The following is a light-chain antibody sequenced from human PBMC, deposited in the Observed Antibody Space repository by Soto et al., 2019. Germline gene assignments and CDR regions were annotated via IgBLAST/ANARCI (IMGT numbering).Light chain of an antibody. Sequence: QSVLTQPPSASGTPGQRVIISCSGSSSNIAPNYVDWYQQLPEAAPKLLIYRNDRRPSRVPDRFSGSKSGTSASLAISGLRPEDEADYYCATLDDSLSGPVFGGGTKVTVL. CDR2: RND. V-gene: IGLV1-47*01. CDR1: SSNIAPNY. J-gene: IGLJ3*02. CDR3: ATLDDSLSGPV.